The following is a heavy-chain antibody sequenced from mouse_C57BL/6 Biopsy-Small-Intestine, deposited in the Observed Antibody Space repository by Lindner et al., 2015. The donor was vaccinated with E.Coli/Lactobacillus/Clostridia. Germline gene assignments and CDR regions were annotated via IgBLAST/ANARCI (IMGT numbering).Heavy chain of an antibody. V-gene: IGHV1-9*01. J-gene: IGHJ1*03. CDR2: ILPGSGST. CDR3: ASRPDGYYVPNWYFDV. D-gene: IGHD2-3*01. CDR1: GYTFTGYW. Sequence: VQLQESGAELMKPGASVKLSCKATGYTFTGYWINWIKQRPGHGLEWIGEILPGSGSTTYSGRFKGKATFTADTSSNTAYMQLSGLTTEDSAIYFCASRPDGYYVPNWYFDVWGTGTTVTVSS.